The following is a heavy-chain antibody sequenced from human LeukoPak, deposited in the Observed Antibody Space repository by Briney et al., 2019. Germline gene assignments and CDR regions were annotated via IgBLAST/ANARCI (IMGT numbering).Heavy chain of an antibody. CDR1: GFTFSNYG. Sequence: TGGSLRLSCAASGFTFSNYGMHWVRLIPGKGLEWVANIKQDGSQTHYVGSVKGRFTISRDNSKNSLFLQMNSLRAGDTAVYYCARFSGLGTNWGRDYWGQGTLVTVSS. D-gene: IGHD7-27*01. CDR2: IKQDGSQT. J-gene: IGHJ4*02. V-gene: IGHV3-7*05. CDR3: ARFSGLGTNWGRDY.